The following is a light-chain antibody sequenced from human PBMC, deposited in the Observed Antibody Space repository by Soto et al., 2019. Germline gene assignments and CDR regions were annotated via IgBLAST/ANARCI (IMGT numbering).Light chain of an antibody. Sequence: QSVLTQPPSVSAAPGQKVTISCSGSSSNIEGNSESWYQQLPGTAPKLLIYDDNKRPSGIPDRFSGSKSGTSATLGITGFQTGDEADYYCGSWDSSLSAYVFGTGT. CDR1: SSNIEGNS. CDR3: GSWDSSLSAYV. J-gene: IGLJ1*01. V-gene: IGLV1-51*01. CDR2: DDN.